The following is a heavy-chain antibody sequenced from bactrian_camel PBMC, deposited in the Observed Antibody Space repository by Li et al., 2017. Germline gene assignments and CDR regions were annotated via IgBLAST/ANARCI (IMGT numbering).Heavy chain of an antibody. J-gene: IGHJ4*01. Sequence: HVQLMASGGGLVQPGGSLRLSCTASGYSYSRYCMGWFRQAPGKEREGVAKIHVGGKDTLYVDDVKGRFTISRDNAKNTLYLQMNSLKPEDTAMYYCAADLGYDGICVDSYIRRPELYSYKGQGTQVTVS. CDR2: IHVGGKDT. V-gene: IGHV3S6*01. D-gene: IGHD6*01. CDR1: GYSYSRYC.